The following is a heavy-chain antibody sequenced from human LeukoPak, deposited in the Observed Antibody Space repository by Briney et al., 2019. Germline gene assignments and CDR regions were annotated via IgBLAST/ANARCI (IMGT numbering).Heavy chain of an antibody. CDR2: ISSNSGSI. J-gene: IGHJ3*02. D-gene: IGHD6-19*01. Sequence: PGRSLRLSCAASGFTFDDYAMHWVRQAPGKGLEWVSGISSNSGSIGYADSVKGRFTISRDNAKNSLYLQMNSLRAEDTALYYCAKDIPYSSGWSVYDAFDIWGQGTMVTVSS. CDR1: GFTFDDYA. CDR3: AKDIPYSSGWSVYDAFDI. V-gene: IGHV3-9*01.